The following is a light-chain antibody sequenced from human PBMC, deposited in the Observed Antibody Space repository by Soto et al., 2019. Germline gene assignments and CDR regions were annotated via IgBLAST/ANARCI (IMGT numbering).Light chain of an antibody. Sequence: QSVLTQPASVSGSPGQSITISCTGTNSDIGAYNFVSWYQHHPGKAPKLIIFGVSDRPSGVSDRFSGSKSGNTASLTISGLQAEDEADYYCSSYISSSTPYVCVTGTRSPS. V-gene: IGLV2-14*03. CDR1: NSDIGAYNF. CDR3: SSYISSSTPYV. CDR2: GVS. J-gene: IGLJ1*01.